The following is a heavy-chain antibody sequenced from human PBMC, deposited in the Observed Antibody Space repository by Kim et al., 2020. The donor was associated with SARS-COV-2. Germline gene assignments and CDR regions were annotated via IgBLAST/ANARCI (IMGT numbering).Heavy chain of an antibody. CDR3: ARGSRTAYDSSGYYFPPLDY. CDR1: GGSISSGGYY. V-gene: IGHV4-31*03. Sequence: SETLSLTCTVSGGSISSGGYYWSWIRQHPGKGLEWIGYIYYSGSTYYNPSLKSRVTISVDTSKNQFSLKLSSVTAADTAVYYCARGSRTAYDSSGYYFPPLDYWGQGTLVTVSS. D-gene: IGHD3-22*01. CDR2: IYYSGST. J-gene: IGHJ4*02.